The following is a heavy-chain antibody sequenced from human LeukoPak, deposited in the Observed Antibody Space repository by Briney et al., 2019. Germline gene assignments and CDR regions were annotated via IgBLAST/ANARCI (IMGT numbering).Heavy chain of an antibody. CDR2: IRSETDGGTT. V-gene: IGHV3-15*01. D-gene: IGHD7-27*01. CDR1: GFTFTNAW. CDR3: TTLRSTWGY. J-gene: IGHJ4*02. Sequence: GGSLRLSCAASGFTFTNAWMHWVRQAPGKGLEWVGRIRSETDGGTTDYAAPVKGRFTISRDDSQNTLYLQMNSLKTEDTAVYYCTTLRSTWGYWGQGTLVTVSS.